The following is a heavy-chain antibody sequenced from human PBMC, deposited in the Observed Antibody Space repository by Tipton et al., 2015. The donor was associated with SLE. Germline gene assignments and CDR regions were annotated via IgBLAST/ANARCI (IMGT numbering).Heavy chain of an antibody. V-gene: IGHV4-59*12. CDR2: IYYSGST. Sequence: TLSLTCTVSGGSISNYYWSWIRQSPGKGLEWIGTIYYSGSTYYNPSLKSRVTISVDTSKNQFSLKLSSVTAADTAVYYCARDPNGGYGSFDYWGQGTLVTVSS. CDR3: ARDPNGGYGSFDY. J-gene: IGHJ4*02. CDR1: GGSISNYY. D-gene: IGHD7-27*01.